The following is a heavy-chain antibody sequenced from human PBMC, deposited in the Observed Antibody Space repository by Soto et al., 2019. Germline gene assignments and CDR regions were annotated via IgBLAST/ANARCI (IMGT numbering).Heavy chain of an antibody. Sequence: QVQLQQWGAGLLKPSETLSLTCAVYGGSFSGYYWSWIRQPPGKGLEWIGEINHSGSTNYNPSLKSRVTISVDTAKNQFSLKLSSVTAADTGVYYCAGGGVGIAATGSSFDYWGQGTLVTVSS. D-gene: IGHD6-6*01. CDR3: AGGGVGIAATGSSFDY. V-gene: IGHV4-34*01. CDR2: INHSGST. J-gene: IGHJ4*02. CDR1: GGSFSGYY.